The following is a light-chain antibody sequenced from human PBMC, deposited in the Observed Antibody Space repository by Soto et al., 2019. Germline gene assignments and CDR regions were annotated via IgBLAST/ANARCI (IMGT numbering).Light chain of an antibody. CDR3: QQYGSSPWT. Sequence: EIVLTQSPGTLSLSPGERATLSCRASQSVRSSYLAWYQQKPGQAPRLLIYDASTRATGIPDRISGSGSGTDFTLTISRLEPEDFAVYYCQQYGSSPWTFGQGTRVEIK. J-gene: IGKJ1*01. CDR2: DAS. V-gene: IGKV3-20*01. CDR1: QSVRSSY.